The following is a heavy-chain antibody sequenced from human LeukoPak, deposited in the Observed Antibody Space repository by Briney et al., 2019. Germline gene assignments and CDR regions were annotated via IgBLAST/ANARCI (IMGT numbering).Heavy chain of an antibody. CDR1: GYTLTELS. V-gene: IGHV1-24*01. CDR2: FDPEDGET. D-gene: IGHD3-10*01. J-gene: IGHJ6*02. Sequence: ASVKVSCKVSGYTLTELSMHWVRQAPGEGLEWMGGFDPEDGETIYAQKFQSRVTMTEDTSSDTGYMELSSLRSEDAAVYYCATDQRGAGLGFVYGSGSFNGLDVWGQGTTVTVSS. CDR3: ATDQRGAGLGFVYGSGSFNGLDV.